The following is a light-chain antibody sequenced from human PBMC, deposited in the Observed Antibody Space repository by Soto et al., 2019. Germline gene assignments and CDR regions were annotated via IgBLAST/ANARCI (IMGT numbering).Light chain of an antibody. V-gene: IGLV2-14*03. J-gene: IGLJ2*01. Sequence: QSAPAQPASVSGSPGQSITISCTGTNSDVGRYKLVSWYQQHPGKAPKLMIFDVTNRPSGVSNRFSGSKSGNTASLTISGLQAEDEADYYCSSYTTSSTLIFGGGTKLTVL. CDR1: NSDVGRYKL. CDR2: DVT. CDR3: SSYTTSSTLI.